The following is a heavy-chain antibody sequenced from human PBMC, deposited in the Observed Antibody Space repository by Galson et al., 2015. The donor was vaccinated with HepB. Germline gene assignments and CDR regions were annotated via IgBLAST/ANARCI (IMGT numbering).Heavy chain of an antibody. J-gene: IGHJ4*02. V-gene: IGHV3-30*18. CDR1: GFTFSSYG. D-gene: IGHD3-10*01. Sequence: SLRLSCAASGFTFSSYGMHWVRQAPGKGLEWVAVISYDGSNKYYADSVKGRFTISRDNSKNTLYLQMNSLRAEDTAVYYCAKEARLMVRGARGYSDFWGQGTLVTVSP. CDR3: AKEARLMVRGARGYSDF. CDR2: ISYDGSNK.